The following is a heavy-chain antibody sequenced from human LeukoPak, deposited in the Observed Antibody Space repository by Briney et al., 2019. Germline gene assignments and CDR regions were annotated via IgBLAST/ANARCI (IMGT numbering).Heavy chain of an antibody. Sequence: SETLSLTCTVSGGSISSGGYYWSWIRQHPGKGLEWIGYIYYSGSTYYNPSLKSRVTISVDTSKNQFSLKLSSVTAADTAVYYCARELRRYFDLWGRGTLVTVSS. J-gene: IGHJ2*01. CDR3: ARELRRYFDL. V-gene: IGHV4-31*03. CDR1: GGSISSGGYY. CDR2: IYYSGST.